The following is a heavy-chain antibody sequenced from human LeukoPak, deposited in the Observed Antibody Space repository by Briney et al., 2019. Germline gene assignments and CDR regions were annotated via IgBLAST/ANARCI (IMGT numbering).Heavy chain of an antibody. CDR3: ARDLNLYDSSGYYPR. CDR1: GFTFSSYS. Sequence: TGGSLRLSCAASGFTFSSYSMNWVRQAPGKGLEWVSYISSSSSTIYYADSVKGRFTISRDNAKNSLYLQMNSLRDEDTAVYYCARDLNLYDSSGYYPRWGQGTLVTVSS. CDR2: ISSSSSTI. J-gene: IGHJ4*02. V-gene: IGHV3-48*02. D-gene: IGHD3-22*01.